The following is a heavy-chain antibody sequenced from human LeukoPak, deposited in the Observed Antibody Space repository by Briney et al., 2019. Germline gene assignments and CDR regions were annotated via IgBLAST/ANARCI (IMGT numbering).Heavy chain of an antibody. J-gene: IGHJ4*02. D-gene: IGHD1-14*01. CDR2: ISYDGSNK. V-gene: IGHV3-30-3*01. CDR3: ARAFPEGGV. Sequence: PGRSLRLSCAASGFTFSSYSMHWVRQAPGKGLEWVAVISYDGSNKYYADSGKGRFTISRDNSKNTLYLQMNSLRVEDTAVYYCARAFPEGGVWGQGTLVTVSS. CDR1: GFTFSSYS.